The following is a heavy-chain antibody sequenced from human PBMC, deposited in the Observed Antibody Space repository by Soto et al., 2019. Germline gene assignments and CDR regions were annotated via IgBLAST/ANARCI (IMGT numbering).Heavy chain of an antibody. CDR3: ARLELRRMDV. CDR2: IKQDGSEK. V-gene: IGHV3-7*01. Sequence: EVQLGESGGGLVQPGGSLRLSCAASGYTLSSYWMSWVRQAPGKGLEWVANIKQDGSEKYYVDSVKGRFTISRDNAKNSLYLQMNSLRAEDTAVYYCARLELRRMDVWGKGTTVTVSS. J-gene: IGHJ6*03. D-gene: IGHD3-3*01. CDR1: GYTLSSYW.